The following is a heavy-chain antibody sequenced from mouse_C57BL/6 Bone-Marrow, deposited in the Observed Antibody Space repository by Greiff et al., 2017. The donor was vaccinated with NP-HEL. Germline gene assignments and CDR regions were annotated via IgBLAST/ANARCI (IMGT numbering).Heavy chain of an antibody. CDR2: ISYDGSN. CDR1: CYSITSGYY. D-gene: IGHD2-3*01. V-gene: IGHV3-6*01. CDR3: GYDGYFLYAMDY. Sequence: ESGPGLVKPSQSLSLTCSVTCYSITSGYYWNWIRQFPGNKLEWMGYISYDGSNNYNPSLKNRISITRDTSKNQFFLKLNSVTTEDTATYYCGYDGYFLYAMDYWGQGTSVTVSS. J-gene: IGHJ4*01.